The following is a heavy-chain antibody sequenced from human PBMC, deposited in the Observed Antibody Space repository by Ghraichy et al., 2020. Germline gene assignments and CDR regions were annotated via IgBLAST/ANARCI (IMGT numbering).Heavy chain of an antibody. CDR1: GASVTRGTYY. D-gene: IGHD1-26*01. CDR3: ARGVGAT. Sequence: SETLSLTCAVSGASVTRGTYYWTWIRQPAGKGLEWLGHISTTGSTNFNPSLKSRVTMSLDTSKNQFSLQLTSVTAADTAVYYCARGVGATWGQGALVTVSS. J-gene: IGHJ1*01. CDR2: ISTTGST. V-gene: IGHV4-61*09.